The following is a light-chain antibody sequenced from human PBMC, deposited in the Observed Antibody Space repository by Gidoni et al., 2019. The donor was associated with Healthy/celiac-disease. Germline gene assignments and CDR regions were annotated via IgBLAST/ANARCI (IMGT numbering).Light chain of an antibody. J-gene: IGKJ1*01. Sequence: DIVMTQSPVSLAVSLGERATSNCKSSQCVLFSSNNKNYLAWYQQKPGQPPKLLNYWASTRESGVPDRFSGSGSGTDFTLTISSLQAEDVAVYYCQQYYSTWTFGQGTKVEIK. V-gene: IGKV4-1*01. CDR2: WAS. CDR3: QQYYSTWT. CDR1: QCVLFSSNNKNY.